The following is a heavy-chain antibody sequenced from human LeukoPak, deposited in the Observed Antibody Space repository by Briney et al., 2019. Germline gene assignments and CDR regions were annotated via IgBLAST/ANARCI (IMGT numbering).Heavy chain of an antibody. J-gene: IGHJ4*02. V-gene: IGHV4-34*01. Sequence: SETLSLTCAVYGGSFSGYDWSWIRQPPGKGLEWIGEINHSGSTNYNPSLKSRVTISVDTSKNQFSLKLSPVTAADTAVYYCARGPYCTNGVCYTRPGDYWGQGTLVTVSS. CDR2: INHSGST. CDR3: ARGPYCTNGVCYTRPGDY. D-gene: IGHD2-8*01. CDR1: GGSFSGYD.